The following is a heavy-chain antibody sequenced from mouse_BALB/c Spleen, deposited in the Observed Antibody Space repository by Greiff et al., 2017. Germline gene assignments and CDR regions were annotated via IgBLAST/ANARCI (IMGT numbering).Heavy chain of an antibody. Sequence: QVQLKQPGAELVKPGASVKLSCKASGYTFTSYYMYWVKQRPGQGLEWIGEINPSNGGTNFNEKFKSKATLTVDKSSSTAYMQLSSLTSEDSAVYYCTRRLTYVGAMDYWGQGTSVTVSS. J-gene: IGHJ4*01. CDR3: TRRLTYVGAMDY. CDR1: GYTFTSYY. D-gene: IGHD5-1*01. V-gene: IGHV1S81*02. CDR2: INPSNGGT.